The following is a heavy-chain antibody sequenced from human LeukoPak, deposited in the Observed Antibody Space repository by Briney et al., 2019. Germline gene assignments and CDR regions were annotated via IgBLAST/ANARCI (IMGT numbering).Heavy chain of an antibody. Sequence: SGGSLRLSCAASGFTFSTYSMNWVRQAPGKGLEWVSAISGSGGSTYYADSVKGRFTISRDNSKNTLYLQMNSLRAEDTAVYYCAKTIAAADYWGQGTLVTVSS. CDR2: ISGSGGST. J-gene: IGHJ4*02. D-gene: IGHD6-13*01. CDR3: AKTIAAADY. V-gene: IGHV3-23*01. CDR1: GFTFSTYS.